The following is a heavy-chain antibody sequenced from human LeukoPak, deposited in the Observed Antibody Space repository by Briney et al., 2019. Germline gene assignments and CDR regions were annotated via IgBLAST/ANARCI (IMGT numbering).Heavy chain of an antibody. CDR1: GFTFSSYA. Sequence: GGSLRLSCAASGFTFSSYAMHWVRQAPGKGLEYVSAISSNGGSTYYANSVKGRFTISRDNSKNTLYLQMGSLRAEDMAVYYCARALIGSSWGYYFDYWGQGTLVTVSS. D-gene: IGHD6-13*01. CDR3: ARALIGSSWGYYFDY. V-gene: IGHV3-64*01. J-gene: IGHJ4*02. CDR2: ISSNGGST.